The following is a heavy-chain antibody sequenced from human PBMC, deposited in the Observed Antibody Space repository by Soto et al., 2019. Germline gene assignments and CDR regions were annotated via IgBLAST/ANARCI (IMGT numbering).Heavy chain of an antibody. CDR1: GGSFSGYY. CDR3: ASFRAVAGFTRAPRGKKMGEYFQH. CDR2: INHSGST. V-gene: IGHV4-34*01. Sequence: PSETLSLTCAVYGGSFSGYYWSWIRQPPGKGLEWIGEINHSGSTNYNPSLKSRVTISVDTSKNQFSLKLSSVTAADTAVYYCASFRAVAGFTRAPRGKKMGEYFQHWGQGTLVTVSS. D-gene: IGHD6-19*01. J-gene: IGHJ1*01.